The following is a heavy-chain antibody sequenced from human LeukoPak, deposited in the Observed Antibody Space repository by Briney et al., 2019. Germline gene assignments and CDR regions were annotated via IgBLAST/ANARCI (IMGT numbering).Heavy chain of an antibody. V-gene: IGHV3-7*01. CDR1: GFTFSGYW. Sequence: GGSLRLSCAASGFTFSGYWMMWVRQTPGKGLEWVANIKQDGSVKQYVDSVKGRFTISRDNAKNTLYLQMNSLRAEDTAVYYCARAKKDYYGSGSYDYWGQGTLVTVSS. CDR2: IKQDGSVK. J-gene: IGHJ4*02. D-gene: IGHD3-10*01. CDR3: ARAKKDYYGSGSYDY.